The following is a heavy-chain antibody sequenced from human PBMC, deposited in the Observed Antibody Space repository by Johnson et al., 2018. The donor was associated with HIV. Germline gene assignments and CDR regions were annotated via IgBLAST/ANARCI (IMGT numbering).Heavy chain of an antibody. CDR3: ARERGYFGNPAFDI. J-gene: IGHJ3*02. CDR1: EFIFSSYS. Sequence: QMLLVESGGGLVRPGRSLRLSCTASEFIFSSYSMHWVRQAPGKGLEWVAVISYDGHNEYYADSVTGRFTISRDNSKNTLYLQMNSLRTEDTAMYYCARERGYFGNPAFDIWGQGTMVTVSS. CDR2: ISYDGHNE. D-gene: IGHD4-23*01. V-gene: IGHV3-30*04.